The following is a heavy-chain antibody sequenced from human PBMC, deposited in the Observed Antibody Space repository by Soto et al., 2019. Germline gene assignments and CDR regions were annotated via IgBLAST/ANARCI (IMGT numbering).Heavy chain of an antibody. CDR1: GGSFSGYY. Sequence: SETLSLTCAVYGGSFSGYYWSWIRQPPGKGLEWIGEINHSGSTNYNPSLKSRVTISVDTSKNQFSLKLSSVTAADTAVYYCARHGESEGYSYGFDSYFDYWGQGTLVTV. J-gene: IGHJ4*02. D-gene: IGHD5-18*01. CDR3: ARHGESEGYSYGFDSYFDY. V-gene: IGHV4-34*01. CDR2: INHSGST.